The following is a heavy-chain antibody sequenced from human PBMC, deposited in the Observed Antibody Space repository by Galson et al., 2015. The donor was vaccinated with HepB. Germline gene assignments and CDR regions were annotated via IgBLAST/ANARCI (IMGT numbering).Heavy chain of an antibody. CDR2: INHSGST. CDR1: GGSFSGYY. J-gene: IGHJ5*02. D-gene: IGHD2-15*01. CDR3: ARVSGTVSGADWFDP. V-gene: IGHV4-34*01. Sequence: ETLSLTCAVYGGSFSGYYWSWIRQPPGKGLEWIGEINHSGSTNYNPSLKSRVTISVDTSKNQFSLKLSSVTAADTAVYYCARVSGTVSGADWFDPWGQGTLVTVSS.